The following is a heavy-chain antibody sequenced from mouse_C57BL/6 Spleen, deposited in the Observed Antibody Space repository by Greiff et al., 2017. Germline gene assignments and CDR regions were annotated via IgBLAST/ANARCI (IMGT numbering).Heavy chain of an antibody. V-gene: IGHV1-52*01. CDR3: ARTCYGCRGWYFDV. CDR1: GYTFTSYW. D-gene: IGHD1-1*01. Sequence: QVQLLQPGAELVRPGSSVKLSCKASGYTFTSYWMHWVKQRPIQGLEWIGNIDPSDSETHYNQKFKDKATLTVDKSSSTAYMQLSSLTSKDSAVYYYARTCYGCRGWYFDVWGTGTTVTVSS. CDR2: IDPSDSET. J-gene: IGHJ1*03.